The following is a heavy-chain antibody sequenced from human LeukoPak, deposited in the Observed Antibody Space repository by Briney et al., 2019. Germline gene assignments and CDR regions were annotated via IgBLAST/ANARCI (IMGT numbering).Heavy chain of an antibody. Sequence: KPSETLSLTCTVSGGSISSSSYYWGWIRQPPGKGLEWIGSIYYSGSTYYNPSLKSRVTISVDTSKNQFSLKLSSVTAADTAVYYCARGGVAAAGTGKKAKAKTLDYWGQGTLVTVSS. CDR2: IYYSGST. J-gene: IGHJ4*02. D-gene: IGHD6-13*01. CDR1: GGSISSSSYY. V-gene: IGHV4-39*07. CDR3: ARGGVAAAGTGKKAKAKTLDY.